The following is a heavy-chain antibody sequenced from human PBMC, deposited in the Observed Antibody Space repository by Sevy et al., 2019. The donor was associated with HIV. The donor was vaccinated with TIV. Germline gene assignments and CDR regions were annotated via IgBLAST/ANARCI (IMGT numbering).Heavy chain of an antibody. CDR2: ITSSGTTI. J-gene: IGHJ4*02. V-gene: IGHV3-48*03. D-gene: IGHD1-26*01. Sequence: GGSLRLSCAASAIAFSSYDMHWVRQAPGKGLEWVLYITSSGTTINYADSVKGRFTISSDNAKNSLYLQMNSLRVEDTAVYYCARDLPPSATIVPHFDYWGQGSVVTVSS. CDR3: ARDLPPSATIVPHFDY. CDR1: AIAFSSYD.